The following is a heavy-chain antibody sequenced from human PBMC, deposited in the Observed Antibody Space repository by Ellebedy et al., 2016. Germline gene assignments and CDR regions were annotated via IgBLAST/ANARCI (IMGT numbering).Heavy chain of an antibody. D-gene: IGHD2-2*01. Sequence: SETLSLTCAVSGGSISSSNWWSWVRQPPGKGLEWIGEIYHSGSTNYNPSLKSRVTISVDTSKNQFSLKLSSVTAADTAVYYCARTGYCSSTSCWWVGGYSGYDDGMDVWGQGTTVIVSS. CDR3: ARTGYCSSTSCWWVGGYSGYDDGMDV. CDR2: IYHSGST. V-gene: IGHV4-4*02. J-gene: IGHJ6*02. CDR1: GGSISSSNW.